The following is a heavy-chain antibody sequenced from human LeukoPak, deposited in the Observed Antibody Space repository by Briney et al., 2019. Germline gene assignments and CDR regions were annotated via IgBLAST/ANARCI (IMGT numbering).Heavy chain of an antibody. J-gene: IGHJ4*02. V-gene: IGHV3-23*01. CDR2: ISGDGGTT. Sequence: GGSLRLSCVASGFTFTNYAMNWVRQAPGKGVEWVSFISGDGGTTRYADSVKGRFTISRDNSKNTVFLQMNSLRDEDTAVYYCANTRRDTDMNMIFDWWGQGTLVTVSS. CDR3: ANTRRDTDMNMIFDW. CDR1: GFTFTNYA. D-gene: IGHD5-18*01.